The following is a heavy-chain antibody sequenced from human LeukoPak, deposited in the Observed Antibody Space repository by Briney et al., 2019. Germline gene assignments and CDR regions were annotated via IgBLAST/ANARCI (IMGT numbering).Heavy chain of an antibody. J-gene: IGHJ4*02. CDR3: ARDLGYSSSWYLAY. CDR2: FSASGGYT. Sequence: PGGSLRLSCAASGFTFSTYAMNWVRLTPGKGLEWVSTFSASGGYTYYADSVKGRFTISRDNSKNTLYLQMNSLRAEDTAVYYCARDLGYSSSWYLAYWGQGTLVTVSS. D-gene: IGHD6-13*01. CDR1: GFTFSTYA. V-gene: IGHV3-23*01.